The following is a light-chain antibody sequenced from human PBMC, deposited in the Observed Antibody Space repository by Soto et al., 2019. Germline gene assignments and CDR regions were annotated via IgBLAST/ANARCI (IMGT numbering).Light chain of an antibody. Sequence: QSALTQPASVSGSPGQSITISCTGTISDVGSYDLVSRYQQHPGKAPKLMIYEGSKRPSGVSSRFSGSKSGNTASLTISGLQAEDEADYYCCSYAGSSTSWVFGGGTKLTVL. CDR1: ISDVGSYDL. J-gene: IGLJ3*02. V-gene: IGLV2-23*01. CDR2: EGS. CDR3: CSYAGSSTSWV.